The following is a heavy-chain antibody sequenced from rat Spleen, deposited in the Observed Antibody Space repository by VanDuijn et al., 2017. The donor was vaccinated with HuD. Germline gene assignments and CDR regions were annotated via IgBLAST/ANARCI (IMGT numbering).Heavy chain of an antibody. D-gene: IGHD2-2*01. J-gene: IGHJ1*01. CDR2: ISSDGGRN. Sequence: EVQLVESGGGLVQPGRSLKLSCAASGFTFSDYGMAWVRQVPKKGLEWVAYISSDGGRNFYRDSVKGRFTISRDDAKSTLYLQMDSLRSEDTATYYCARAGYLRDWYFDFWGPGTMVTVSS. CDR1: GFTFSDYG. CDR3: ARAGYLRDWYFDF. V-gene: IGHV5-7*01.